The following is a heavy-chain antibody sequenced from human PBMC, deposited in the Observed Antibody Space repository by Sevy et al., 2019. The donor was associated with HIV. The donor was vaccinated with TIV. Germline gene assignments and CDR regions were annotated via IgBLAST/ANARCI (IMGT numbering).Heavy chain of an antibody. D-gene: IGHD1-26*01. CDR3: ARDEPGGRVGTSFGMDV. Sequence: SETLSLTCTVSGGSVSSGSYYWSWIRQPPGKGLEWIGHMSYSGSSSNNPSFKSRVTISVDSSNNHFSLKLRSVTAADTAVYYCARDEPGGRVGTSFGMDVWGQRTTVTVSS. CDR1: GGSVSSGSYY. J-gene: IGHJ6*02. V-gene: IGHV4-61*03. CDR2: MSYSGSS.